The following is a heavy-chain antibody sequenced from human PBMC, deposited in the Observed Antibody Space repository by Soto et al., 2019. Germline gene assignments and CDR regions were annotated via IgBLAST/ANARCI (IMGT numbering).Heavy chain of an antibody. CDR2: IIPIFGTA. V-gene: IGHV1-69*13. CDR1: GGTFSSYA. D-gene: IGHD2-15*01. J-gene: IGHJ6*02. Sequence: GASVKVSCKASGGTFSSYAISWVRQAPGQGLEWMGGIIPIFGTANYAQKFQGRVTITADESTSTAYMELSSLRSEDTAVYYCARGRGSGGSCYSLCYHGMDVWGQGTTVTVSS. CDR3: ARGRGSGGSCYSLCYHGMDV.